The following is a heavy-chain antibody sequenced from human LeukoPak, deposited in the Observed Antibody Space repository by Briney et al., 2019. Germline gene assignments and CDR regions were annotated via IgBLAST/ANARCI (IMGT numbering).Heavy chain of an antibody. J-gene: IGHJ6*04. Sequence: GGSLRLSCAASGFTFSGSAMHWVRQASGEGLEWVGRIRSKANSYATAYAASVKGRFTISRDDSKNTAYLQMNSLKTEDTAVYYCTNLLWFGENSYGMDVWGKGTTVTVSS. CDR3: TNLLWFGENSYGMDV. D-gene: IGHD3-10*01. CDR1: GFTFSGSA. V-gene: IGHV3-73*01. CDR2: IRSKANSYAT.